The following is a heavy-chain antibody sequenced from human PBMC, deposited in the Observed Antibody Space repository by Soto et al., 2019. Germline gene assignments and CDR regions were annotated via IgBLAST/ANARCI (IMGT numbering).Heavy chain of an antibody. CDR1: GGAVSSGTYY. CDR3: TRGPPRVQWFDP. J-gene: IGHJ5*02. CDR2: IYFTGST. V-gene: IGHV4-61*01. Sequence: SETLSLTCTVSGGAVSSGTYYSSWIRQPPGKGLEWIGHIYFTGSTNYNPSLKSRVTMSLDTSRNQFSLKLSSVTAADTAVYYCTRGPPRVQWFDPWGLGTLVTVS.